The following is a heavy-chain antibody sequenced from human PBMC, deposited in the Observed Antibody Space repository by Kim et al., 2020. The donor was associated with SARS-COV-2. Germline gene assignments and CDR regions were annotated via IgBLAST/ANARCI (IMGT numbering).Heavy chain of an antibody. D-gene: IGHD3-22*01. CDR2: IIPIFGTA. J-gene: IGHJ4*02. V-gene: IGHV1-69*13. CDR1: GGTFSSYA. CDR3: ARDGGYDSSGYYPFDY. Sequence: SVKVSCKASGGTFSSYAISWVRQAPGQGLEWMGGIIPIFGTANYAQKFQGRVTITADESTSTAYMELSSLRSEDTAVYYCARDGGYDSSGYYPFDYWGQGTLVTVSS.